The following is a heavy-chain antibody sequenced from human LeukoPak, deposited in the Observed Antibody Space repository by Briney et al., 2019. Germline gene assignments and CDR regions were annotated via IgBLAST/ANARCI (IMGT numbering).Heavy chain of an antibody. CDR3: ARGPVTTGYFAY. D-gene: IGHD4-17*01. Sequence: SETLSLTCTVSGASITTSYWSWIRQPPGKGLEWIGYIYYSGGTNYNPSLKSRVTISVDTSKNQFSLKLSSVTAADTAVYLCARGPVTTGYFAYWGQGTLVTVSS. CDR1: GASITTSY. V-gene: IGHV4-59*01. J-gene: IGHJ4*02. CDR2: IYYSGGT.